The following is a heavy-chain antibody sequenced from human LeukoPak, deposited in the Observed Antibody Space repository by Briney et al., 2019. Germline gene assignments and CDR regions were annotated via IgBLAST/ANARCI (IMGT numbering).Heavy chain of an antibody. J-gene: IGHJ4*02. CDR1: GFTFNNYW. D-gene: IGHD5-18*01. Sequence: GGPPRLSCAASGFTFNNYWMHWVRQAPGKGLVWVSRISKDGSTTNYADSAKGRFTISRDNAKNTLYLQMNSLTAEDTALYYCARGASSGYRIDYWGQGTLVTVSS. CDR2: ISKDGSTT. CDR3: ARGASSGYRIDY. V-gene: IGHV3-74*01.